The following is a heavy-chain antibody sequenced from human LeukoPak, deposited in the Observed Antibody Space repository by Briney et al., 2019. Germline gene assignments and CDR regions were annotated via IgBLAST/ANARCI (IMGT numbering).Heavy chain of an antibody. J-gene: IGHJ4*02. CDR3: AKDSPVASY. CDR2: ISGSGGST. CDR1: GFTFSSYG. V-gene: IGHV3-23*01. Sequence: GGSLRLSCAASGFTFSSYGMSWVRQAPGKGPEWVSTISGSGGSTDYADSVKGRFTISRDNSKNTLYLQMNSLRAEDTAVYYCAKDSPVASYWGQGTLVTVSS. D-gene: IGHD5-12*01.